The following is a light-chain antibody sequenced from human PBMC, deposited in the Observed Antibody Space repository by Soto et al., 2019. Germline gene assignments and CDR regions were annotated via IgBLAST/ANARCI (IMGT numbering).Light chain of an antibody. Sequence: ALTQPASVSGSPGQSITISCTGTISDFVVYNYVSWYQQLPGKAPKLMIYGVSNRPSGVSNRFSGSKSGNTASLTISGLQADDEADYYCSTHTTSGALQVFGTGTKVTVL. CDR2: GVS. V-gene: IGLV2-14*01. CDR3: STHTTSGALQV. J-gene: IGLJ1*01. CDR1: ISDFVVYNY.